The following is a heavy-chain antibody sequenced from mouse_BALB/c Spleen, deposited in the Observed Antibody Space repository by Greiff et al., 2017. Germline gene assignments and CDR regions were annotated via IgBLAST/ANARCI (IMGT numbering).Heavy chain of an antibody. CDR2: ISSGSSTI. CDR1: GFTFSSFG. Sequence: DVMLVESGGGLVQPGGSRKLSCAASGFTFSSFGMHWVRQAPEKGLEWVAYISSGSSTIYYADTVKGRFTISRDNPKNTLFLQMTSLRSEDTAMYYCARGYSIGMDYWGQGTSVTVSS. CDR3: ARGYSIGMDY. D-gene: IGHD2-14*01. J-gene: IGHJ4*01. V-gene: IGHV5-17*02.